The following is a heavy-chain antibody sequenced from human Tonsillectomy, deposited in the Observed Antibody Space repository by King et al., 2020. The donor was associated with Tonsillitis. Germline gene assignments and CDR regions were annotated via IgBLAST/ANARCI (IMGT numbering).Heavy chain of an antibody. V-gene: IGHV4-39*01. CDR2: MYSSGTI. J-gene: IGHJ4*02. CDR3: ARYVSGSFDY. CDR1: GGSISSSDHY. Sequence: LQLQESGPGVVKPSETLSLTCTVSGGSISSSDHYWAWIRQPPGKGLEWIGYMYSSGTIFHNPSLKSRITISGGTSENRFSLKLSSVTAADTAVYFCARYVSGSFDYWGQGALVTVSS. D-gene: IGHD1-26*01.